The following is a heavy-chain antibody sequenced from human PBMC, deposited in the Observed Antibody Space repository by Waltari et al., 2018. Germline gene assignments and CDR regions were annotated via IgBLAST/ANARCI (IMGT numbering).Heavy chain of an antibody. D-gene: IGHD6-19*01. Sequence: QVQLQQWGAGLLKPSETLSLTCAVHGGSFSGYYWSWIRQPPGKGLEWIGEINHSGSTNYNPSLKSRVTISVDTSKNQFSLKLSSVTAADTAVYYCAVPGRWLVRYWGVHYYYGMDVWGQGTTVTVSS. J-gene: IGHJ6*02. CDR3: AVPGRWLVRYWGVHYYYGMDV. V-gene: IGHV4-34*01. CDR1: GGSFSGYY. CDR2: INHSGST.